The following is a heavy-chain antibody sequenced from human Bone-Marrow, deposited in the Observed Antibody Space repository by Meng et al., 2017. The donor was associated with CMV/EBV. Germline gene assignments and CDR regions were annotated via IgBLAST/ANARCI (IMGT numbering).Heavy chain of an antibody. CDR2: IYYSGNT. Sequence: SETLSLTCTVSGGSISGSSYYWAWLRQPPGKGLEWIGSIYYSGNTYYNPSLKSRVTISLDTSTNQFSLKLSSVTAADTAVYYCARDREEYYDFWSGFFGWFDPWGQGTLVTVSS. CDR3: ARDREEYYDFWSGFFGWFDP. J-gene: IGHJ5*02. CDR1: GGSISGSSYY. D-gene: IGHD3-3*01. V-gene: IGHV4-39*07.